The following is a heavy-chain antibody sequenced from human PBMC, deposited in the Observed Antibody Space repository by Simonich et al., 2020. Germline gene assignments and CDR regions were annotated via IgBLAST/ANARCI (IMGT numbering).Heavy chain of an antibody. CDR2: NSSSSSYI. D-gene: IGHD6-13*01. CDR3: ARDAAGDY. J-gene: IGHJ4*02. V-gene: IGHV3-21*01. CDR1: GFTFSSYS. Sequence: EVQLVESGGGLVKPGGSLRLSCAASGFTFSSYSMYWVRQAPGKGREWVTSNSSSSSYIYYADSVKGRFTISRDNAKNSLYLQMNSLRAEDTAVYYCARDAAGDYWGQGTLVTVSS.